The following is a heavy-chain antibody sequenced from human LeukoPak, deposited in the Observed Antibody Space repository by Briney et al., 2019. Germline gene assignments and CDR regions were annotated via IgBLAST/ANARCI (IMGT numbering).Heavy chain of an antibody. Sequence: SETLSLTCTVSGGSISSYYWSWIRQPAGKGLEWIGRIYTSGSTNYNPSLKSRVTMSVDRSKNQFSLKLSSVTAADTAVYYCARRITFGGVLDAFDIWGQGTMVTVSS. D-gene: IGHD3-16*01. CDR2: IYTSGST. J-gene: IGHJ3*02. CDR3: ARRITFGGVLDAFDI. CDR1: GGSISSYY. V-gene: IGHV4-4*07.